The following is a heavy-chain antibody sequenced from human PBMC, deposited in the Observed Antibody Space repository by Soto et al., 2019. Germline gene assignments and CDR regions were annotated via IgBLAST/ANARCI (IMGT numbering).Heavy chain of an antibody. V-gene: IGHV3-11*01. CDR3: ARVKYSSSSAAFDI. Sequence: QVQLVESGGGLVKPGGSLRLSCAASGFTFSDYYMSWIRQAPGKGLEWVSYISSSGSTIYYADSVKGRFTISRDNAKNPPDLQMNRLRGQDTGGYYCARVKYSSSSAAFDIWGQGTMVTVSS. J-gene: IGHJ3*02. D-gene: IGHD6-6*01. CDR1: GFTFSDYY. CDR2: ISSSGSTI.